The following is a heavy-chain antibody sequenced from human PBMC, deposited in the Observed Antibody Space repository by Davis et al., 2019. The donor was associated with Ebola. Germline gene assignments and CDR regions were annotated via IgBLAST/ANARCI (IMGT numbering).Heavy chain of an antibody. Sequence: ASVKVSCKASGYTFTSYGISWVRQAPGQGLEWMGWISAYNGNTNYAQKLQGRVTMTTDTSTSTAYMELRSLRSDDTAVYYCARDQLGIFYYYYGMDVWGQGTTVTVSS. D-gene: IGHD6-13*01. CDR3: ARDQLGIFYYYYGMDV. CDR1: GYTFTSYG. V-gene: IGHV1-18*01. CDR2: ISAYNGNT. J-gene: IGHJ6*02.